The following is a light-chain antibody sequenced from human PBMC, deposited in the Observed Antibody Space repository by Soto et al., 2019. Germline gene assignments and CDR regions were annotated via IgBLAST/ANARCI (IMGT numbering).Light chain of an antibody. J-gene: IGKJ1*01. Sequence: EIVLTQSPGTLSFSPGERATLSCRASQSVTSNYLAWYQQRPGQAPRLLIYGASSRATGVPDRFSGSGSGTDFALTISRLEPEDFVVYYCQQYGGSPGTLGQGTKVEIK. CDR1: QSVTSNY. CDR3: QQYGGSPGT. V-gene: IGKV3-20*01. CDR2: GAS.